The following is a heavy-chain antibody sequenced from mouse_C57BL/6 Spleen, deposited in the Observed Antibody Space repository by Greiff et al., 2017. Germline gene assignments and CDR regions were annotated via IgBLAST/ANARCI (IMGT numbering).Heavy chain of an antibody. CDR2: INYDGSST. J-gene: IGHJ2*01. CDR3: AREGKEYFDY. Sequence: EVQLVESEGGLVQPGSSMKLSCTASGFTFSDYYMAWVRQVPEKGLDWVANINYDGSSTYYLDPLKSRFIISRDNAPTLLYLQMSSLRSEDTATYYCAREGKEYFDYWGQGTTLTVSS. V-gene: IGHV5-16*01. CDR1: GFTFSDYY.